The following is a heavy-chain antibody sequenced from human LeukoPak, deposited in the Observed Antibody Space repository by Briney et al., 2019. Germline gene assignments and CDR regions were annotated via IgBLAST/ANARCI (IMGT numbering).Heavy chain of an antibody. CDR3: ARAGGPDLYWFDP. CDR1: GFTFSSYA. J-gene: IGHJ5*02. Sequence: HPGGSLRLSCAASGFTFSSYAMHWVRQAPGKGLEWVAVISYDGSNKYYADSVKGRFTISRDNSKNTLYLQMNSLRAEDTAVYYCARAGGPDLYWFDPWGQGTLVAVSS. CDR2: ISYDGSNK. D-gene: IGHD3-10*01. V-gene: IGHV3-30-3*01.